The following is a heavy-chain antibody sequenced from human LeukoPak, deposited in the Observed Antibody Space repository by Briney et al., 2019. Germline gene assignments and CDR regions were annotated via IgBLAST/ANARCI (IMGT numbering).Heavy chain of an antibody. J-gene: IGHJ4*02. D-gene: IGHD5-12*01. CDR2: IYYSGST. V-gene: IGHV4-61*01. CDR1: GGSVSSGSYY. Sequence: SETLSLTCTVSGGSVSSGSYYWSWIRQPPGKGLEWIGYIYYSGSTNYNPSLKSRVTISVDTSKNQFSLKLSSVTAADTAVYYCARVNSDYWPYYFDYWGQGTLVTVSS. CDR3: ARVNSDYWPYYFDY.